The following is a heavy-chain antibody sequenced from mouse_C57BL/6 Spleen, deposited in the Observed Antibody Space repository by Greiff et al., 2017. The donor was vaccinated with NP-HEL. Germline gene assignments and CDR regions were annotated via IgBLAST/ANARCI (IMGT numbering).Heavy chain of an antibody. CDR3: AEDDYYGRRN. CDR1: GYTFTSYW. D-gene: IGHD1-1*01. J-gene: IGHJ2*01. Sequence: QVQLQQPGAELVKPGASVKLSCKASGYTFTSYWMHWVKQRPGQGLEWIGMIHPNSGSTNYNEKFKSKATLTVDKSSSTAYMQLRSLTSEDSAVYYCAEDDYYGRRNWGQGTTLTVSS. V-gene: IGHV1-64*01. CDR2: IHPNSGST.